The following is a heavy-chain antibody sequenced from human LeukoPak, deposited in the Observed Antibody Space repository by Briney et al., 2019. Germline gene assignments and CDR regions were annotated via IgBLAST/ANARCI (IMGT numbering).Heavy chain of an antibody. CDR2: ISYDGSNK. D-gene: IGHD6-19*01. V-gene: IGHV3-30*03. Sequence: GGTLRLSCAASGFTFSSYGMSWVRQAPGKGLEWVAVISYDGSNKYYADSVKGRFTISRDNSKNTLYLQMNSLRAEDTAVYYCARAPSSSGWYLGWFDPWGQGTLVTVSS. CDR1: GFTFSSYG. J-gene: IGHJ5*02. CDR3: ARAPSSSGWYLGWFDP.